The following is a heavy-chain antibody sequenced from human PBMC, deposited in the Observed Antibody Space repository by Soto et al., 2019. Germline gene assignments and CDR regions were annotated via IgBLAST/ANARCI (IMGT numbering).Heavy chain of an antibody. CDR3: ATSRISIAVAGETEYYFDY. V-gene: IGHV1-2*04. D-gene: IGHD6-19*01. Sequence: QVQLLQSGAELKKPGASVKVSCKASGYIFTGYYMHWVRQAPGQGLEWMGWINPNSGDTNYTQKFQGWVTMTRDTSISTAYMELSRLRSDDTAVYYCATSRISIAVAGETEYYFDYWGHGTLVTVSS. CDR2: INPNSGDT. CDR1: GYIFTGYY. J-gene: IGHJ4*01.